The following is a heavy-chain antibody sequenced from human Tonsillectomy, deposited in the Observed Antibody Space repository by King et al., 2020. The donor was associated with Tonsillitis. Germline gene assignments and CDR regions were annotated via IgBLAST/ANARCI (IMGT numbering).Heavy chain of an antibody. Sequence: QLQESGPGLVKPSETLSLTCTVSGGSISSTSYYWGWIRQPPGKGLEWLGSIYYSGSTYYNPPLKSRVTISVDTSKNQSSLKLSSVTAADTAVYYCARHSFFLVPGTPLAQFDHLGQGTLVTVSS. CDR3: ARHSFFLVPGTPLAQFDH. V-gene: IGHV4-39*01. CDR2: IYYSGST. J-gene: IGHJ4*02. CDR1: GGSISSTSYY. D-gene: IGHD6-19*01.